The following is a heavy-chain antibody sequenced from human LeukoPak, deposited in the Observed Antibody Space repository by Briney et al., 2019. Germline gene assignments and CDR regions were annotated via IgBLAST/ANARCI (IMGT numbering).Heavy chain of an antibody. CDR3: ARRRRSAVRGVIYNCFDP. CDR1: GGSFSGYY. D-gene: IGHD3-10*01. V-gene: IGHV4-34*01. J-gene: IGHJ5*02. Sequence: PSETLSLTCAVYGGSFSGYYWSWIRQPPGKGLEWIGEINHSGSTNYNPPLKSRVTISVDTSKNQFSLKLSSVTAADTAVYYCARRRRSAVRGVIYNCFDPWGQGTLVTVSS. CDR2: INHSGST.